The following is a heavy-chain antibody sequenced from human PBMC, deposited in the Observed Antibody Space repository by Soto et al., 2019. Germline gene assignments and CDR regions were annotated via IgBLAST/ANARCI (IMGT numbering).Heavy chain of an antibody. Sequence: LILSCAGSGFIFRHYAMSWVRQAPWKGLEWVSAIRGGAGSTSYADSVRGRFTISRDRSKNTLYLQMNSLRAEDTAIYYCAKEGITMVVVVGFDYWGQGTQVTVSS. J-gene: IGHJ4*02. D-gene: IGHD3-22*01. V-gene: IGHV3-23*01. CDR3: AKEGITMVVVVGFDY. CDR1: GFIFRHYA. CDR2: IRGGAGST.